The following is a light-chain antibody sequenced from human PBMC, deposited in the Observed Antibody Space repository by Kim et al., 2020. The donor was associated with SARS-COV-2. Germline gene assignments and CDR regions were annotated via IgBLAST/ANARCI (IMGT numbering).Light chain of an antibody. CDR3: QQYARAPDT. Sequence: PGERATLSCRASHSVSGNYLAWYQQKPGQAPRVFIYGVSRRATGIPDRFSGIGSGTEFTLTISRLEPEDFAMYYCQQYARAPDTFGQGTRLEIK. CDR1: HSVSGNY. CDR2: GVS. V-gene: IGKV3-20*01. J-gene: IGKJ5*01.